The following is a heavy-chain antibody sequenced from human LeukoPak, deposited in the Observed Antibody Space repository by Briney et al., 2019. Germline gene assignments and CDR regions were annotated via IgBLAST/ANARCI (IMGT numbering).Heavy chain of an antibody. CDR1: GGSISSYY. CDR2: NYTSGCT. CDR3: ARDLPINYYDSSGYYYNWFDP. J-gene: IGHJ5*02. V-gene: IGHV4-4*07. Sequence: AETLSLTCTVSGGSISSYYWSWIRQPAGKGLEWIGRNYTSGCTNYNPSLKSRVTMSVDTSKNQFSLKLSSVTAADTAVYYCARDLPINYYDSSGYYYNWFDPWGQGTLVTVSA. D-gene: IGHD3-22*01.